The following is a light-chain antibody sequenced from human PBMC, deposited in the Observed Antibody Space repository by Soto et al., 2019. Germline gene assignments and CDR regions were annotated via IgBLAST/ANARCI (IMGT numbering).Light chain of an antibody. CDR3: SSYTSNSARV. V-gene: IGLV2-14*03. J-gene: IGLJ3*02. CDR1: SGDVGGYNY. CDR2: EVT. Sequence: QSALTQPASVSGSPGQSITISCSGTSGDVGGYNYVSWYQQHPGKAPKLVIYEVTHRPSGVSDRFSGSKSGNTASLTISGLQAEDEADYYCSSYTSNSARVFGGGTKLTVL.